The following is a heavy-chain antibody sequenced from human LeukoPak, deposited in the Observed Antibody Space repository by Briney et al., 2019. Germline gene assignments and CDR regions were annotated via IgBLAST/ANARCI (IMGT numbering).Heavy chain of an antibody. CDR3: ARHPPVEMANWFDP. D-gene: IGHD5-24*01. Sequence: ASVKVSCKASGYTFTSYAMNWVRQAPGQGLEWMGWINTNTGNPTYAQGFTGRFVFSLDTSVSTAYLQWSSLKASDTAMYYCARHPPVEMANWFDPWGQGTLVTVSS. CDR2: INTNTGNP. J-gene: IGHJ5*02. V-gene: IGHV7-4-1*02. CDR1: GYTFTSYA.